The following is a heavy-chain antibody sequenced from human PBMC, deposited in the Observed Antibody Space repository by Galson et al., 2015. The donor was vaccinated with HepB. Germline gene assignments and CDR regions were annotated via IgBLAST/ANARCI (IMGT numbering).Heavy chain of an antibody. D-gene: IGHD3-22*01. Sequence: SVKVSCKASGATFSSYAISWVRQAPGQGLEWMGGIIPILDITNYAQKFQGRVTITADKSTRTTYMELSSLRSEDTAVYYCARASNYFDSSTYSPGPDYWGQGTLVTVSS. V-gene: IGHV1-69*10. CDR2: IIPILDIT. CDR3: ARASNYFDSSTYSPGPDY. J-gene: IGHJ4*02. CDR1: GATFSSYA.